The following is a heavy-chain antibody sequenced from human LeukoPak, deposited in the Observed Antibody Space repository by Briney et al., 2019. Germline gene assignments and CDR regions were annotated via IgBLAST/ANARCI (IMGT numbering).Heavy chain of an antibody. CDR2: INHSGST. J-gene: IGHJ4*02. V-gene: IGHV4-34*01. CDR3: ARAPARYFDY. Sequence: SETLSLTCAVYGGSFSGYYWSWIRQPPGKGLEWIGEINHSGSTNYNPSLKSRVTISVDTSKNQFSLKLSSVTAADTAVYYCARAPARYFDYWGQGTLVTVSS. D-gene: IGHD2-2*01. CDR1: GGSFSGYY.